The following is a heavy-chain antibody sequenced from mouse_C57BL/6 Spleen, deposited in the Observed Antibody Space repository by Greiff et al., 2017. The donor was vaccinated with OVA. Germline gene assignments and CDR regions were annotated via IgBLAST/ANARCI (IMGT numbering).Heavy chain of an antibody. D-gene: IGHD3-2*02. Sequence: QVQLQQPGTELVKPGASVKLSCKASGYTFTSYWMHWVKQRPGQGLEWIGNINPSNGGTNYNEKFKSKATLTVDKSSSTAYMQLSSLTSEDSAVYYCARSGSSGYYYYAMDYWGQETSVTVSS. CDR1: GYTFTSYW. CDR2: INPSNGGT. V-gene: IGHV1-53*01. CDR3: ARSGSSGYYYYAMDY. J-gene: IGHJ4*01.